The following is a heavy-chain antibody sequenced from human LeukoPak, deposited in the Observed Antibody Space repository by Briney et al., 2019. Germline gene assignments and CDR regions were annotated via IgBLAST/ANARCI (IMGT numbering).Heavy chain of an antibody. Sequence: PGGSLRLFCAASGITFSSYGMSWVRQVPGKGLEWVSSISHTGGSPYYADSVKGRFTVSRDNSKNTLYLQMNSLTVEDTAIYYCAKNADRGAYCRGGSCYPYYYYYMDVWGTGTTVTISS. CDR1: GITFSSYG. CDR3: AKNADRGAYCRGGSCYPYYYYYMDV. CDR2: ISHTGGSP. D-gene: IGHD2-15*01. J-gene: IGHJ6*03. V-gene: IGHV3-23*01.